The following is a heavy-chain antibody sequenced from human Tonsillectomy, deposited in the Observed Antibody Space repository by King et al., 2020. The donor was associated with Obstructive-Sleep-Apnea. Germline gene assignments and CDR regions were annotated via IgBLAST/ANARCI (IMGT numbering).Heavy chain of an antibody. V-gene: IGHV4-59*01. Sequence: QLQESGPGLVKPSETLSLTCTVSGGSISSYYWSWIRQPPGKGLEWIGYIYYSGSTNYNPSLKSRVTISVDTSKNQFSLKLSSVTAADTAVYYCARGDRRWLQFDYWGQGTLVTVSS. CDR1: GGSISSYY. D-gene: IGHD5-24*01. CDR3: ARGDRRWLQFDY. CDR2: IYYSGST. J-gene: IGHJ4*02.